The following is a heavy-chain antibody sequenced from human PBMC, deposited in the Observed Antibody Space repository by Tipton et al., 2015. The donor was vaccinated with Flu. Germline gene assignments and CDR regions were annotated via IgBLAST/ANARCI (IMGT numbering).Heavy chain of an antibody. CDR1: GFNFGKYY. V-gene: IGHV3-7*01. J-gene: IGHJ1*01. CDR3: ARGGRDQGYLHY. CDR2: IKYDGSDE. Sequence: GSLRLSCAASGFNFGKYYMTWVRQAPGKGLEWVATIKYDGSDENYVDSVKGRFTISRDNAKNSMDLHMSSLGVEDTAVYYCARGGRDQGYLHYWGQGTRVTVSS. D-gene: IGHD1-26*01.